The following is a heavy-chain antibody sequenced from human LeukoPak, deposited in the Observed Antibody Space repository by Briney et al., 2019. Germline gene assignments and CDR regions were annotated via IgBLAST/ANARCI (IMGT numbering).Heavy chain of an antibody. Sequence: GASVKVSCKASGYTFTGYYMHWVRQAPGQGLEWTGWINPNSGGTNYAQKFQGRVTMTRDTSISTAYMELSRLRSDDTAVYYCARETAGDSTGNDYWGQGTLVTVSS. CDR1: GYTFTGYY. CDR2: INPNSGGT. V-gene: IGHV1-2*02. D-gene: IGHD2-2*01. J-gene: IGHJ4*02. CDR3: ARETAGDSTGNDY.